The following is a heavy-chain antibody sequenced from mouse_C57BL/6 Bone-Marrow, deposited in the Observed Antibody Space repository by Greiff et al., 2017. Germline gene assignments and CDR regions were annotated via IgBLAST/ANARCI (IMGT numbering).Heavy chain of an antibody. D-gene: IGHD1-1*01. J-gene: IGHJ3*01. CDR3: ARGSYYVSFAY. CDR2: FYPGSGSI. V-gene: IGHV1-62-2*01. CDR1: GYTFTEST. Sequence: QVQLKESGAELVKPGASVKLSCKASGYTFTESTIHWVKQRSGQGLEWIGWFYPGSGSIKYNEKFKDKATLTADKSSSTVYMELSRLTSEDFAVYFCARGSYYVSFAYWGQGTLVTVSA.